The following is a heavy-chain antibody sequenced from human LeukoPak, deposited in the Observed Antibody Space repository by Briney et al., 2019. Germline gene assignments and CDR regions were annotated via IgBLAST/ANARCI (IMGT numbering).Heavy chain of an antibody. D-gene: IGHD1-26*01. Sequence: SETLSLTCIVSGASVGSAGYHWSWIRQPPGGGLEWIGYIYYISNTNYNPSLKSRVTMSVDPSKNQFSLKLNSVTAADTAVYYCARTQSQSGSYRYYFGYWGQGTLVTVSS. V-gene: IGHV4-61*08. CDR3: ARTQSQSGSYRYYFGY. CDR2: IYYISNT. CDR1: GASVGSAGYH. J-gene: IGHJ4*02.